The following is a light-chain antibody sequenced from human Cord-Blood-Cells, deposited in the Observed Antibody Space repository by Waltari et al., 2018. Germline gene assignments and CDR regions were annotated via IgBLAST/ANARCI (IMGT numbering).Light chain of an antibody. CDR1: NIGSKS. CDR3: QVWDSSSDHPVV. V-gene: IGLV3-21*03. Sequence: SYVLTQPPSVSVAPGKTARITCGGNNIGSKSVHWYQQKPGQAPVLVVYDDSDRPSGIPERCSGSNSGNTATRTISRVEAGDEADYYCQVWDSSSDHPVVFGGGTKLTVL. CDR2: DDS. J-gene: IGLJ2*01.